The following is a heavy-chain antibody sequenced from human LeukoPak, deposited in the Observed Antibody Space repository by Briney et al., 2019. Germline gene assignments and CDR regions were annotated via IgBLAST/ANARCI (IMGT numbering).Heavy chain of an antibody. D-gene: IGHD6-19*01. CDR1: GYTFTDYY. CDR2: INPLRGIT. V-gene: IGHV1-46*01. J-gene: IGHJ5*02. CDR3: TRTIGYRPVAGLXXKWFDP. Sequence: ASVNVSCKASGYTFTDYYVHWVRQAPGLGLEWMGIINPLRGITIYAQKFQGRVTMTSDTSTNTVYMELSSLISEDTAVYYCTRTIGYRPVAGLXXKWFDPWGQXXXXXVSS.